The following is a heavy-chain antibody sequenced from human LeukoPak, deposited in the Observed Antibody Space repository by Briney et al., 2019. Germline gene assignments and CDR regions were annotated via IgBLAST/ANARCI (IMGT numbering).Heavy chain of an antibody. Sequence: SVKVSCKASGGTFSSYAISWVRQAPGQGLEWMGRIIPIFGIANYAQKFQGRVTITADKSTSTAYMELSSLRSEDTAVYYCARLRRYYDSSGYYYSGWFDPWGQGTLVTVSS. CDR3: ARLRRYYDSSGYYYSGWFDP. V-gene: IGHV1-69*04. CDR1: GGTFSSYA. D-gene: IGHD3-22*01. CDR2: IIPIFGIA. J-gene: IGHJ5*02.